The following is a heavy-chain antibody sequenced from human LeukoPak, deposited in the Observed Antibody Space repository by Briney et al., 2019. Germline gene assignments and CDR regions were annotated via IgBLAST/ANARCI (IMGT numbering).Heavy chain of an antibody. CDR1: GFTFSSYA. CDR3: AKGTIFGVVTPFDP. V-gene: IGHV3-23*01. D-gene: IGHD3-3*01. Sequence: GGSLRLSCAASGFTFSSYAMSWVRQAPGKGLEWVSAISGSGGSTYYADSVKGRFTISRDNSKNTLYLQMNSLRAEDTAVYHCAKGTIFGVVTPFDPWGQGTLVTVSS. CDR2: ISGSGGST. J-gene: IGHJ5*02.